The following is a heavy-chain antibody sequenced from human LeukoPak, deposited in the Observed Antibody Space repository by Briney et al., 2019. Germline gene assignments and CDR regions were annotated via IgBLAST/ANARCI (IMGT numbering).Heavy chain of an antibody. Sequence: SETLSLTCAVYGGSLSGYYWSWIRQPPGKGLEWIGEINHSRSTNYNPPLKSRVTISVDTSKNQFSLKLSSVTAAETAVYYCARAPALLRYFDCLSDVWGKGTTVTVSS. J-gene: IGHJ6*04. CDR2: INHSRST. CDR3: ARAPALLRYFDCLSDV. CDR1: GGSLSGYY. D-gene: IGHD3-9*01. V-gene: IGHV4-34*01.